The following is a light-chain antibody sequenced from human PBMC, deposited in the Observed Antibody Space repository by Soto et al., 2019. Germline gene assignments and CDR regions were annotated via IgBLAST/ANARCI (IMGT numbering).Light chain of an antibody. J-gene: IGLJ2*01. V-gene: IGLV2-14*03. CDR3: SSYTPSSTVV. CDR2: DVD. CDR1: SSDVGGYNY. Sequence: QSVLTQPASVSGSPGQSITISCTGTSSDVGGYNYVSWYQQHPGKVPKLIIYDVDIRPSGVSNRFSGSKSDNTASLTISGLQAEDEADYYCSSYTPSSTVVFGGGTKVTVL.